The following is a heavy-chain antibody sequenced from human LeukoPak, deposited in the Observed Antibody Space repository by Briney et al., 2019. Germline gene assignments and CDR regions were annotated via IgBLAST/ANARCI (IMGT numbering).Heavy chain of an antibody. J-gene: IGHJ4*02. CDR1: GGTFSSYT. D-gene: IGHD3-9*01. Sequence: SVKVSCKASGGTFSSYTISWVRQAPGQGLEWMGRIIPILGIANYAQKLQGRVTMTTDTSTSTAYMELRSLRSDDTAVYYCARDYDILTGYVDYWGQGTLVTVSS. CDR3: ARDYDILTGYVDY. V-gene: IGHV1-69*04. CDR2: IIPILGIA.